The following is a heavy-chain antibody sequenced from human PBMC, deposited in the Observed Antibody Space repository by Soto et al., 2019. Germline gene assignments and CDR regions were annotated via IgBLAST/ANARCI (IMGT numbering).Heavy chain of an antibody. V-gene: IGHV3-23*01. D-gene: IGHD3-10*01. J-gene: IGHJ5*02. CDR1: GFTFSSYA. Sequence: EVHLLESGGGLVQPGGSLRLSCAASGFTFSSYAMSWVRQAPGKGLEWVSAISGSGGSTYYADSVKGRFTDSRDNSKNPLYLQMNSLRAEDTAVYYCAKGGDYGSGLFDPWGQGTLVTVSS. CDR2: ISGSGGST. CDR3: AKGGDYGSGLFDP.